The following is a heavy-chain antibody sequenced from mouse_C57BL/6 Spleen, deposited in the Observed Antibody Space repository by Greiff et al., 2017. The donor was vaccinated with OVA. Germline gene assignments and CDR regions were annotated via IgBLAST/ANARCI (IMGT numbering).Heavy chain of an antibody. D-gene: IGHD1-1*01. CDR1: GYTFTSYW. CDR2: INPSNGGT. CDR3: ARSPFITTVVHFDY. V-gene: IGHV1-53*01. Sequence: QVQLQQSGTELVKPGASVKLSCKASGYTFTSYWMHWVKQRPGQGLEWIGNINPSNGGTNYNEKFKSKATLTVDKSSSTAYMQLSSLTSEDSAVYYCARSPFITTVVHFDYWGQGTTLTVSS. J-gene: IGHJ2*01.